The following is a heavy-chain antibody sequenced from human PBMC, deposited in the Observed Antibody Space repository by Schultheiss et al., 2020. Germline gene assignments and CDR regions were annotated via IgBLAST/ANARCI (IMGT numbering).Heavy chain of an antibody. CDR3: ARDVSPRWLACDY. D-gene: IGHD6-19*01. CDR1: GYSISSGYY. Sequence: SETLSLTCAVSGYSISSGYYWGWIRQPPGKGLEWIGSIYHSGSTYYNPSLKSRVTISVDTSKNQFSLKLSSVTAADTAVYYCARDVSPRWLACDYWGQGTLVTVSS. J-gene: IGHJ4*02. V-gene: IGHV4-38-2*02. CDR2: IYHSGST.